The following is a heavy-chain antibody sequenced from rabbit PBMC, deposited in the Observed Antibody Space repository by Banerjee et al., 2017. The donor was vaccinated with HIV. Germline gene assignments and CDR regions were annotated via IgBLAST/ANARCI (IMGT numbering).Heavy chain of an antibody. D-gene: IGHD6-1*01. CDR2: IYAGSSGST. V-gene: IGHV1S45*01. CDR1: GFSLSSYY. CDR3: ARDMGYTYGYAGYAYATGYYFNL. Sequence: QEQLVESGGGLVQPEGSLTLTCTASGFSLSSYYMCWVRQAPGKRPEWIAYIYAGSSGSTYYASWAKGRFTISKTSSTTVTLQMTSLTAADTATYFYARDMGYTYGYAGYAYATGYYFNLWGPGTLVTVS. J-gene: IGHJ4*01.